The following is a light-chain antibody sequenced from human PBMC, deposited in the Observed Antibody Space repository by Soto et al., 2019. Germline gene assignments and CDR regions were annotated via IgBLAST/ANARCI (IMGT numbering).Light chain of an antibody. CDR1: QSISSN. CDR2: GAS. CDR3: QQFDDWPRT. Sequence: EIVMTQSPATLSVSPGERAILSCRASQSISSNLVWYQQKPAQAPRLLIYGASTRATGIPARFSGSGSGTEFTLTISNLQSEDCAVYYCQQFDDWPRTFGQGTRVEVK. J-gene: IGKJ1*01. V-gene: IGKV3-15*01.